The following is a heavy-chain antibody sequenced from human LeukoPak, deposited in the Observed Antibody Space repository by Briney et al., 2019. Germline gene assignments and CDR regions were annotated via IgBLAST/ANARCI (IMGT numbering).Heavy chain of an antibody. D-gene: IGHD6-13*01. CDR1: GFTVSSNY. CDR2: IYSGGTT. J-gene: IGHJ3*02. Sequence: GGSLRLSCAASGFTVSSNYMSWVRQAPGKGLEWVSVIYSGGTTYHADSVKGRFTISRDNSKNTLYLQMNSLRAEDTAVYYCAGWPSSSWYKVAAFGIWGQGTMVTVSS. CDR3: AGWPSSSWYKVAAFGI. V-gene: IGHV3-53*01.